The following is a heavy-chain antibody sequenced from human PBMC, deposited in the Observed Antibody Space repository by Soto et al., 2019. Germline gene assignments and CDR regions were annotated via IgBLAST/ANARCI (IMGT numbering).Heavy chain of an antibody. J-gene: IGHJ4*02. V-gene: IGHV3-30*18. CDR3: AKGVVGALYQVDY. CDR2: ISYDGSNK. Sequence: QVQLVESGGGVVQPGRSLRLSCAASGFTFSSYGMHWVRQAPGKGLEWVAVISYDGSNKYYADSVKGRFTISRDNSKNTLYLQMNSLRAEDTAVYYCAKGVVGALYQVDYWGQGTLVTVSS. CDR1: GFTFSSYG. D-gene: IGHD2-15*01.